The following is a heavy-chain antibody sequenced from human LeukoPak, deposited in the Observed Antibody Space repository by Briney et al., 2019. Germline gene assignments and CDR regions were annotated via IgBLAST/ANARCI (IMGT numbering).Heavy chain of an antibody. CDR2: IIPIFGTA. D-gene: IGHD3-10*01. Sequence: SVKVSCKASGGTFSSYAISWVRQAPGQGLEWMGGIIPIFGTANYAQKFQGRVTITADESTSTAYMELSSLRSEDTAVYYCARGSGSYYNPSYYYYYMDVWGTGTTVTVSS. CDR3: ARGSGSYYNPSYYYYYMDV. J-gene: IGHJ6*03. V-gene: IGHV1-69*13. CDR1: GGTFSSYA.